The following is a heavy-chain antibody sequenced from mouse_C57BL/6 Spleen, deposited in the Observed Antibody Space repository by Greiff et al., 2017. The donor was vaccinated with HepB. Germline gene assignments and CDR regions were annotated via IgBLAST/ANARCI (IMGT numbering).Heavy chain of an antibody. Sequence: EVQLQQSGPELVKPGASVKIPCKASGYTFTDYNMDWVKQSHGKSLEWIGDINPNNGGTIYNQKFKGKATLTVDKSSSTAYMELRSLTSEDTAVYYCARVGVTTGYYAMDDWGQGTSVTVSS. V-gene: IGHV1-18*01. D-gene: IGHD2-2*01. J-gene: IGHJ4*01. CDR1: GYTFTDYN. CDR3: ARVGVTTGYYAMDD. CDR2: INPNNGGT.